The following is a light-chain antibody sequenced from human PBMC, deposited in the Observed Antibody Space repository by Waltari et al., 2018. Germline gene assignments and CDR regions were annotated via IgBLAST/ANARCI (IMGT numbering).Light chain of an antibody. CDR2: DVI. CDR1: SSAVASYNY. Sequence: QSALTQPASVSGSPGQSITISCTATSSAVASYNYVSWYQQHPGKAPKLIIYDVINRPSGGSNRFSGSKSGNTASLTISGLQAEDEADYYCSSYISSSTLELFGGGTSLTVL. J-gene: IGLJ2*01. CDR3: SSYISSSTLEL. V-gene: IGLV2-14*03.